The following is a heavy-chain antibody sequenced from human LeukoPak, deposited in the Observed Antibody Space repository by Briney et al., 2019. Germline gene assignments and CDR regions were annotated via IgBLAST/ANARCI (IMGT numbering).Heavy chain of an antibody. V-gene: IGHV3-21*01. D-gene: IGHD2-21*01. J-gene: IGHJ3*02. CDR2: ISDSSSYI. CDR1: GFTFSTSA. CDR3: ARDYSSRHAFDI. Sequence: GGSLRLSCVTSGFTFSTSAMSWVRQAPGKGLEWVSSISDSSSYIDYADSVKGRFTISRDNAKNSLFLQVNSLRAEDTAVYYCARDYSSRHAFDIWGQGTMVTVSS.